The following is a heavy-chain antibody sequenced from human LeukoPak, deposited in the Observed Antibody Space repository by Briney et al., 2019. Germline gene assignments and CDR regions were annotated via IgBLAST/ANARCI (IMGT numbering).Heavy chain of an antibody. CDR2: IYYSGTT. Sequence: SETLSLTCTVSGGSISSSSYYWGWIRQPPGKGLEWVGSIYYSGTTYYNPSLKSRVTISVDTSKNQFSLKLSSVTAADTAVYYCASYYNVVFDYWGQGTLVTVSS. D-gene: IGHD3-10*01. V-gene: IGHV4-39*01. CDR3: ASYYNVVFDY. CDR1: GGSISSSSYY. J-gene: IGHJ4*02.